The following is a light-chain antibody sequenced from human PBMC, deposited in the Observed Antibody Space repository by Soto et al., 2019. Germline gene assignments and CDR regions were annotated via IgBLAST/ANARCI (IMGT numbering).Light chain of an antibody. V-gene: IGKV1-9*01. CDR2: AAS. CDR3: QQLNSFPFI. CDR1: QAIDTY. J-gene: IGKJ5*01. Sequence: DIQLTQSPSFLSASVGDRVTITCRASQAIDTYLAWYQQKPGKAPKLLIYAASLLQSGVPSRFSGSGSGTEFTLTINSLQTEDFASYYCQQLNSFPFICGQGTRLEIK.